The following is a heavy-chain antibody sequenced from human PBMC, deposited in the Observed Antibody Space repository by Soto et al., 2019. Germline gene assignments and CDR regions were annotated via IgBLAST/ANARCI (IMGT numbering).Heavy chain of an antibody. CDR1: GGSFNPYY. D-gene: IGHD2-15*01. Sequence: QVQLQQWGAGLLKPSETLSLTCAVYGGSFNPYYWSWIRQPPGKGLEWIGDINHSGSTSYNPSLKSRVTISVDTSKYQFSLRLRSVTAADTAVSYCARGYSVEGDYYFDYWGQGTLVTVSA. CDR2: INHSGST. J-gene: IGHJ4*02. CDR3: ARGYSVEGDYYFDY. V-gene: IGHV4-34*01.